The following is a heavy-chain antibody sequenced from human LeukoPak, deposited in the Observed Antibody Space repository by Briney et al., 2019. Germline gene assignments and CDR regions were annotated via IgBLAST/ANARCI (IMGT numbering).Heavy chain of an antibody. CDR1: GYTFTSYG. J-gene: IGHJ4*02. V-gene: IGHV1-18*01. CDR3: ARDGIPPFHFDY. CDR2: ISAYNGNT. Sequence: GASVKVSCKASGYTFTSYGISWVRQAPGQGLEWMGWISAYNGNTNYAQKFQGRVTMTRDTSTSTVYMELSSLRSEDTAVYYCARDGIPPFHFDYWGQGTLVTVSS. D-gene: IGHD5-18*01.